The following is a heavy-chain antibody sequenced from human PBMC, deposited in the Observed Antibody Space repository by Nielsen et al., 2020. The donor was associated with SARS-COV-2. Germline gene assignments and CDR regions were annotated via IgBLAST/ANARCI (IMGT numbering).Heavy chain of an antibody. CDR1: GGSISTGSHY. D-gene: IGHD5-24*01. V-gene: IGHV4-61*01. CDR3: GRIDMATISVDY. CDR2: IFYRGNT. J-gene: IGHJ4*02. Sequence: SETLSLTCIVSGGSISTGSHYWSWIRQPPGKGLEWIGYIFYRGNTNYKPSLKSRVTISVDTSKNQFSLKVNSVTAADTAVYYCGRIDMATISVDYWGRGTLVTVSS.